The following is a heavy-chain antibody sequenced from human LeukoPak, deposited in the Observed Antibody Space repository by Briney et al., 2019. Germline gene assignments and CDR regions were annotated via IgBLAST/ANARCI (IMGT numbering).Heavy chain of an antibody. J-gene: IGHJ4*02. V-gene: IGHV3-11*01. Sequence: GGSLRLSCAASGFTFSDYYMSWIRQAPGKGLEWVSYISSSGSTIYYADSVKGRFTISRDNAQNSLYLQMNSLRAEDTAVYYCARARGGLHSSSWYSPPHWGQGTLVTVSS. CDR1: GFTFSDYY. CDR3: ARARGGLHSSSWYSPPH. D-gene: IGHD6-13*01. CDR2: ISSSGSTI.